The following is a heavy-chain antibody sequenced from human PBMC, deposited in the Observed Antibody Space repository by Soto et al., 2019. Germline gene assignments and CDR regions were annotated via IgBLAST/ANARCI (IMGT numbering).Heavy chain of an antibody. CDR1: GFTFSRNW. V-gene: IGHV3-74*01. CDR3: ARGSSTWYVNFDY. CDR2: INSDGSIT. Sequence: PGGSLRLSCAASGFTFSRNWMHWVRQAPGKGLVWVSRINSDGSITSYADSVTGQFTISRDNAKNAVYLQMNSLRAEYTAVYYCARGSSTWYVNFDYWGQGILVTVSS. J-gene: IGHJ4*02. D-gene: IGHD6-13*01.